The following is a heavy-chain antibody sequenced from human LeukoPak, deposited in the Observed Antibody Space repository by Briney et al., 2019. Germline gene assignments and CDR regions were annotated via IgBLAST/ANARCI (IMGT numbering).Heavy chain of an antibody. Sequence: SVRVPCKASGGTFSSYAISWVRQAPGQGLEWMGGISPIFGTANYAQKVQGRVTITTDESTSTAYMELSSLRSEDTAVYYCARDASRLSGTIPYHHLWGQGTLVTVSS. CDR3: ARDASRLSGTIPYHHL. V-gene: IGHV1-69*05. J-gene: IGHJ4*02. CDR1: GGTFSSYA. D-gene: IGHD1-7*01. CDR2: ISPIFGTA.